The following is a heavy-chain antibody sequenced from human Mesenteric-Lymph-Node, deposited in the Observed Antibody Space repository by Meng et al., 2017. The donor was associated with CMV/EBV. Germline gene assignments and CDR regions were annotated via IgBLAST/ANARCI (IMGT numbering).Heavy chain of an antibody. CDR2: INPNRGGT. CDR1: GYTFTGYY. J-gene: IGHJ4*02. D-gene: IGHD1-26*01. CDR3: ARKVSEHPFDY. Sequence: QVQLVQSGAEVKKPGASVKVSCKASGYTFTGYYMHWVRQAPGQGLEWMGRINPNRGGTNYAQKVQGRVTMTRDTSISTAYMELSRVRSDDTAVYYCARKVSEHPFDYWGQGTLVTVSS. V-gene: IGHV1-2*06.